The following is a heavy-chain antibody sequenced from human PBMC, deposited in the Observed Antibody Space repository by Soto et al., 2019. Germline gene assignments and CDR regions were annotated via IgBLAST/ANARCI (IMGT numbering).Heavy chain of an antibody. CDR2: IDWDDDK. J-gene: IGHJ4*02. CDR3: ARMGQYYDILTGYWSGYYFDY. D-gene: IGHD3-9*01. CDR1: GFSLSTSGMC. V-gene: IGHV2-70*11. Sequence: VSGPTLVNPTQTLTLTCTFSGFSLSTSGMCVSWIRQPPGKALEWLARIDWDDDKYYSTSLKTRRTISKDTSKNQVVLTMTNMDPVDTATYYCARMGQYYDILTGYWSGYYFDYWGQGTLVTVSS.